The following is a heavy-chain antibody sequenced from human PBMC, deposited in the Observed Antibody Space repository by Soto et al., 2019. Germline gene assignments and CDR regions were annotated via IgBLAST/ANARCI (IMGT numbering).Heavy chain of an antibody. CDR2: ITDGGGST. CDR1: GFTFGSYA. D-gene: IGHD6-13*01. CDR3: AKVGLFRKGYMAVVRGDY. V-gene: IGHV3-23*01. Sequence: EVQLLESGGGLVQPGGSLRLSCAASGFTFGSYAMSWVRQAPGKGLEWVSGITDGGGSTFYANSLQGRFTISRDNSKNTLYLQMSTLTAADTPPYCCAKVGLFRKGYMAVVRGDYWGQRTLVTVSA. J-gene: IGHJ4*02.